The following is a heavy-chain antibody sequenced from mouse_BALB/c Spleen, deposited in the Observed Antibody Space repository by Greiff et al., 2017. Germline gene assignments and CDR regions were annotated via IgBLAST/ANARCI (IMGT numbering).Heavy chain of an antibody. CDR2: INSNGGST. D-gene: IGHD1-1*01. CDR1: GFTFSSYG. CDR3: ARDHYYGSSYGWFAY. Sequence: DVMLVESGGGLVQPGGSLTLSCAASGFTFSSYGMSWVRQTPDKRLELVATINSNGGSTYYPDSVKGRFTISRDNAKNTLYLQMSSLKSEDTAMYYCARDHYYGSSYGWFAYWGQGTLVTVSA. J-gene: IGHJ3*01. V-gene: IGHV5-6-3*01.